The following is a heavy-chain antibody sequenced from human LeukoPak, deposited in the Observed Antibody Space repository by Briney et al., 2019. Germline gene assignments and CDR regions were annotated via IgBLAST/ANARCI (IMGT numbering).Heavy chain of an antibody. CDR3: ARATAAAGNIDY. CDR1: GGSIRSSNW. CDR2: IYHSGST. D-gene: IGHD6-13*01. Sequence: PSETLSLTCAVSGGSIRSSNWWSWVRPPPGKGLEWIGEIYHSGSTNYNPSLKSRVTISVDKSKNQFSLKLSSVTAADTAVYYCARATAAAGNIDYWGQGTLVTVSS. J-gene: IGHJ4*02. V-gene: IGHV4-4*02.